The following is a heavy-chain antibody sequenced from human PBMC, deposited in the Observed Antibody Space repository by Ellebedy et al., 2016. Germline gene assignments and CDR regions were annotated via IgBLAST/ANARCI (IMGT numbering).Heavy chain of an antibody. V-gene: IGHV1-46*01. CDR3: ARDATPEKYPQLGLFDY. D-gene: IGHD3-16*01. J-gene: IGHJ4*02. CDR2: INSGGGNT. Sequence: ASVKVSCXASGYIFANYFMHWVRQAPGHGLEWMGIINSGGGNTNYAQKFQGRINMTRDTSTGTFYMELNSLKSEDTAVYYCARDATPEKYPQLGLFDYWGQGALVTVSS. CDR1: GYIFANYF.